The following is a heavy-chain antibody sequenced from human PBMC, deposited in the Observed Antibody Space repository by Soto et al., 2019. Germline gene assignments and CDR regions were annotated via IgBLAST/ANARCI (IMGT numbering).Heavy chain of an antibody. D-gene: IGHD4-17*01. Sequence: GGSLRLSCAASGFTFSSYGMHWVRQAPGKGLEWVAVISYDGSNKYYADSVKGRFTISRDNSKNTLYLQMNSLRAEDTAVYYCAKDRNDYSIDYWGQGTLVTVSS. CDR2: ISYDGSNK. CDR1: GFTFSSYG. V-gene: IGHV3-30*18. J-gene: IGHJ4*02. CDR3: AKDRNDYSIDY.